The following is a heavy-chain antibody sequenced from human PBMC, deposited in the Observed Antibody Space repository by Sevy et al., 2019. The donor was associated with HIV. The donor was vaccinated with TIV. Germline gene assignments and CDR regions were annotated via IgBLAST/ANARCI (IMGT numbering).Heavy chain of an antibody. CDR3: ARLEGSGSYSSYYYYMDV. CDR1: GGSISSYY. J-gene: IGHJ6*03. D-gene: IGHD3-10*01. CDR2: IYYSGSS. Sequence: SETLSLTCTVSGGSISSYYWSWIRQPPGKGLEWIGYIYYSGSSNYNPSLKIRVTISVDTSKNQFSLKLSSVTAADTAVYYCARLEGSGSYSSYYYYMDVWGKGTTVTVSS. V-gene: IGHV4-59*01.